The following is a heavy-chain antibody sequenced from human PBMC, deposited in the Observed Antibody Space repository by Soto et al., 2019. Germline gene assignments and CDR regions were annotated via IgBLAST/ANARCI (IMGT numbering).Heavy chain of an antibody. CDR2: IYYSGST. D-gene: IGHD1-1*01. V-gene: IGHV4-39*01. CDR3: ARQKLERPWFDP. J-gene: IGHJ5*02. Sequence: QLQLQESGPGLVKPSETLSLTCTVSGGSISSSTYYWGWIRQPPGKGLEWIGSIYYSGSTYYNPSLKSRVTISVDTSKNQFSLKRTTVTAADTAVYYCARQKLERPWFDPRGQGTLVTVSS. CDR1: GGSISSSTYY.